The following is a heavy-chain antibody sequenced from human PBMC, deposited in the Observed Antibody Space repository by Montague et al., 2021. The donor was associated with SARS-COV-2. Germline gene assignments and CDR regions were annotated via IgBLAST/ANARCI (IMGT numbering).Heavy chain of an antibody. D-gene: IGHD2-2*01. CDR2: TYYRSKWYN. CDR3: ARIPVGSKYYFDF. V-gene: IGHV6-1*01. CDR1: GDSVSSNIAT. J-gene: IGHJ4*02. Sequence: CAISGDSVSSNIATWNWIRQSPSRGLEWLGRTYYRSKWYNDYAESVKSRTTIDPDTSKHQFSLHLNSVTPEDTAVYYCARIPVGSKYYFDFWAREPWSPSPQ.